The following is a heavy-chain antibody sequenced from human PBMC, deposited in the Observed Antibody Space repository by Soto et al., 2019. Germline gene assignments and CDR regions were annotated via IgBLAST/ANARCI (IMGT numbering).Heavy chain of an antibody. D-gene: IGHD6-13*01. CDR1: GFAFSSYG. J-gene: IGHJ3*02. CDR3: AKVSSSGWYDAFEI. Sequence: EVQLLESGGGLVQPGGSLRLSCAASGFAFSSYGMSWVRQAPGKGLEWVSGISGSGANTYYAASVKGRFTISRDNSEHTLFMQMSSLRDKDTAVYLCAKVSSSGWYDAFEIWGPGTLVTVSS. V-gene: IGHV3-23*01. CDR2: ISGSGANT.